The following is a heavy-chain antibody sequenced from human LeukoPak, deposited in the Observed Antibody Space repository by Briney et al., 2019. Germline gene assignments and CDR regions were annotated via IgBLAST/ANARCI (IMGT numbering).Heavy chain of an antibody. V-gene: IGHV4-38-2*01. CDR1: GYSIGTGNY. CDR3: TKTSGGGGHDS. Sequence: SETLSLTCSVSGYSIGTGNYWAWVRQPPGKGLEWIGCVYHSGTHYKSSLTSRATISMDTSANQFSLKLTSMTATDSAFYYCTKTSGGGGHDSWGQGILVTVSS. CDR2: VYHSGT. D-gene: IGHD4-23*01. J-gene: IGHJ5*01.